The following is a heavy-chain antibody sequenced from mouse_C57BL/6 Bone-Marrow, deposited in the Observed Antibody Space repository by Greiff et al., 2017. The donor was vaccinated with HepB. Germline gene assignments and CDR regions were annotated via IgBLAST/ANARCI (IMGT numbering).Heavy chain of an antibody. D-gene: IGHD1-1*01. J-gene: IGHJ1*03. CDR2: IRSKSNNYAT. CDR3: VRDYYGSSNWYFDV. Sequence: GGGLVQPKGSLKLSCAASGFSFNTYAMNWVRQAPGKGLEWVARIRSKSNNYATYYADSVKDRFTISRDDSESMLYLQMNNLKTEDTAMYYCVRDYYGSSNWYFDVWGTGTTVTVSS. CDR1: GFSFNTYA. V-gene: IGHV10-1*01.